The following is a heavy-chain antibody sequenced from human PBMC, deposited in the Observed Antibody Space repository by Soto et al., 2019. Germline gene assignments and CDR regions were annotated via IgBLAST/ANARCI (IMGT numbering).Heavy chain of an antibody. Sequence: KASETLSLTCTVSGDSISSYYWGWIRQPPGKGLEWIGYIHYSGSTNYNPSLKSRVTISVDTPKNQFSLKVNSMTAADTAVYYCARGGLAARKGRWFDPWGQGTLVTVS. V-gene: IGHV4-59*01. CDR3: ARGGLAARKGRWFDP. D-gene: IGHD6-6*01. CDR2: IHYSGST. J-gene: IGHJ5*02. CDR1: GDSISSYY.